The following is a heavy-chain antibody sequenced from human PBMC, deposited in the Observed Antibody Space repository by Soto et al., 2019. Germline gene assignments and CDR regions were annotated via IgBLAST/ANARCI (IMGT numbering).Heavy chain of an antibody. CDR3: ARDRSIGLYGSVHTYYYYGMDV. Sequence: GGSLRRPCGVSGFTFSSYAIHWIRQAPGKVLEWVAVISYDGSNKDYADSVKGRFTISRDNSKNTLYLQMNSLRAEDTAVYYCARDRSIGLYGSVHTYYYYGMDVWGQGTTVTVSS. D-gene: IGHD3-10*01. J-gene: IGHJ6*02. CDR2: ISYDGSNK. CDR1: GFTFSSYA. V-gene: IGHV3-30-3*01.